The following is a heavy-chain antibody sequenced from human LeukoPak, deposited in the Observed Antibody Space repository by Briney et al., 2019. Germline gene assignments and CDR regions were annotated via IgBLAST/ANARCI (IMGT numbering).Heavy chain of an antibody. CDR3: ARDPYYDFWSGQTDY. Sequence: GASVKVSCKASGYTFTGYYMHWVRQAPGQGLEWMGWINPNSGGTNYAQKFQGRDTMTRDTSSSTAYMELSRLRSDDTAVYYCARDPYYDFWSGQTDYWGQGTLITVSS. V-gene: IGHV1-2*02. D-gene: IGHD3-3*01. CDR1: GYTFTGYY. CDR2: INPNSGGT. J-gene: IGHJ4*02.